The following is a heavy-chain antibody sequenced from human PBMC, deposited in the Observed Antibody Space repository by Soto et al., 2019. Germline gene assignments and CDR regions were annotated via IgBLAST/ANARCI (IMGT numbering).Heavy chain of an antibody. V-gene: IGHV1-69*13. D-gene: IGHD2-2*01. CDR2: VIPFFGTT. CDR3: TKDSHWAIISPTHDY. CDR1: GDTLRTYA. Sequence: ASVKVSCKASGDTLRTYAISWVRQAPGQGLEWMGGVIPFFGTTNYAQNFQDRVTITADESTSTAYMELSSLRFEDTAIYYCTKDSHWAIISPTHDYWGQGTLVTVSS. J-gene: IGHJ4*02.